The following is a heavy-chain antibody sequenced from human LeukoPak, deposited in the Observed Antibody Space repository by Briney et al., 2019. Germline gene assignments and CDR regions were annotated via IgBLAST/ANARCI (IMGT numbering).Heavy chain of an antibody. Sequence: PGGSLRLSCAASGFTFSSYGMHWVRQAPGKGLEWVTFIRYDGSDKYYADSVKGRFTIYRDNSKNTLYLQMNSLRAEDTAVYYCAVGAAYDYVWGSPFPFDYWGQGTLVTVSS. CDR2: IRYDGSDK. V-gene: IGHV3-30*02. CDR3: AVGAAYDYVWGSPFPFDY. CDR1: GFTFSSYG. D-gene: IGHD3-16*01. J-gene: IGHJ4*02.